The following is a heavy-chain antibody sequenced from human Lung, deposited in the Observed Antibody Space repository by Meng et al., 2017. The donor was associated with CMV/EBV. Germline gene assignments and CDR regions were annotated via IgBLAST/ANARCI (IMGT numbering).Heavy chain of an antibody. CDR1: GGSISSYY. D-gene: IGHD5-24*01. Sequence: QVQVHGPGPVMLKPSVTLSLTCTVSGGSISSYYWSWIRQPAGKGLEWIGCIYTSGSTNYNPSLKSRVTMSVDTSKNQFSLKLSSVTAADTAVYYCARGTRDDAFQHWGQGTLVTVSS. J-gene: IGHJ1*01. V-gene: IGHV4-4*07. CDR3: ARGTRDDAFQH. CDR2: IYTSGST.